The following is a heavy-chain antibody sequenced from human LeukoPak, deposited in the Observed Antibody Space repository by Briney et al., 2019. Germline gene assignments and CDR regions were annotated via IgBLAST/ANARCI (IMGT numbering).Heavy chain of an antibody. J-gene: IGHJ4*02. CDR1: GFTFDNYA. CDR2: ISWNSDNI. V-gene: IGHV3-9*01. D-gene: IGHD6-19*01. Sequence: GGSLRLSCVASGFTFDNYAMHWVRQAPGKGLEWVSGISWNSDNIGYADSVKGRFTISRDNAKNSLYLQMNSLRPEDTALYYCAKDITSSGWFYFDYWGQGALVTVSS. CDR3: AKDITSSGWFYFDY.